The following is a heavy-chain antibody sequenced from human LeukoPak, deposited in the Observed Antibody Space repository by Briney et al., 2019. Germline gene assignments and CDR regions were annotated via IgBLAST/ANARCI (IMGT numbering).Heavy chain of an antibody. CDR2: ISWNSGSI. J-gene: IGHJ4*02. CDR1: GFTFDDYA. CDR3: AKSSRGYYDFDY. V-gene: IGHV3-9*01. D-gene: IGHD3-22*01. Sequence: GRSLRLSCAASGFTFDDYAIHWVRQAPGKGLEWVSGISWNSGSIGYADSVKGRFTISRDNAKNSLYLQMNSLRAEDTAVYYCAKSSRGYYDFDYWGQGTLVIVSS.